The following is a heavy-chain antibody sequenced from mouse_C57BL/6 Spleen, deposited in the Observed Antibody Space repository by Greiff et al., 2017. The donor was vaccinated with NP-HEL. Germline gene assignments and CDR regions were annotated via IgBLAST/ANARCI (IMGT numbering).Heavy chain of an antibody. V-gene: IGHV5-9-1*02. J-gene: IGHJ2*01. D-gene: IGHD1-1*02. Sequence: EVMLVESGEGLVKPGGSLKLSCAASGFTFSSYAMSWVRQTPEKRLEWVAYISSGGDYIYYADTVKGRFTISRDNARNTLYLQMSSLKSEDTAMYYCTRVGGSHSFDYWGQGTTLTVSS. CDR3: TRVGGSHSFDY. CDR1: GFTFSSYA. CDR2: ISSGGDYI.